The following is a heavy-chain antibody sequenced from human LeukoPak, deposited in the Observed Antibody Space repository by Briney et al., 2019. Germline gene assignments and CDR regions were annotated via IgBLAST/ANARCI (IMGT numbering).Heavy chain of an antibody. CDR2: ISAYNGNT. V-gene: IGHV1-18*01. CDR3: ARRYCSSTSCYDAFDI. CDR1: GYTFTSYG. Sequence: GASVKVSCKASGYTFTSYGISWVRQAPGQGLEWMGWISAYNGNTNCAQKLQGRVTMTTDTSTSTAYMELRGLRSDDTAVYYCARRYCSSTSCYDAFDIWGQGTMVTVSS. J-gene: IGHJ3*02. D-gene: IGHD2-2*01.